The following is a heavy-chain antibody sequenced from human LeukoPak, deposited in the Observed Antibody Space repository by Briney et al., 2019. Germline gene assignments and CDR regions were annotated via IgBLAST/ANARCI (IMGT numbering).Heavy chain of an antibody. V-gene: IGHV3-23*01. Sequence: PGGSLRLSCAASGFIFSSYAMGWVRQGPGKGLEWVSGISGSGGSTYYADSVKGRFTISRDNSKNTLYLQMNSLRAEDTAVYYCAKDLDTAMVTPLFDYWGQGTLVTVSS. D-gene: IGHD5-18*01. J-gene: IGHJ4*02. CDR3: AKDLDTAMVTPLFDY. CDR2: ISGSGGST. CDR1: GFIFSSYA.